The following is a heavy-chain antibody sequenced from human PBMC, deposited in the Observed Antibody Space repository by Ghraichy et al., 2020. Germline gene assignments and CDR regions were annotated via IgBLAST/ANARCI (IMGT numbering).Heavy chain of an antibody. CDR3: ARLRYSYGYPNYYYYCMDV. D-gene: IGHD5-18*01. V-gene: IGHV4-34*01. CDR1: GGSFSGYY. Sequence: SQTLSLTCAVYGGSFSGYYWSWIRQPPGKGLEWIGEINHSGSTNYNPSLKSRVTISVDTSKNQFSLKLSSVTAADTAVYYCARLRYSYGYPNYYYYCMDVWGQGTTVTVSS. J-gene: IGHJ6*02. CDR2: INHSGST.